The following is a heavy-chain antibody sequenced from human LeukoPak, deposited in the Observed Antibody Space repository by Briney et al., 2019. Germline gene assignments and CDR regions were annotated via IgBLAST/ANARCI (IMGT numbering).Heavy chain of an antibody. Sequence: SSETLSLTCTVSGGSISSYYWSWIRQPPGKGLEWIGYIYYSGSTNYNPSLKSRVTISVDMPNNQFSLKMSSVTAADTAVYYCARTGDGYNYYNYYYMDVWGKGTTVTVTS. J-gene: IGHJ6*03. V-gene: IGHV4-59*01. CDR1: GGSISSYY. CDR3: ARTGDGYNYYNYYYMDV. D-gene: IGHD5-24*01. CDR2: IYYSGST.